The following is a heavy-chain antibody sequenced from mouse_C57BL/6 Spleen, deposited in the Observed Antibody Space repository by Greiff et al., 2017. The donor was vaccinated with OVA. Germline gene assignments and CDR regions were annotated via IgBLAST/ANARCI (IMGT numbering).Heavy chain of an antibody. V-gene: IGHV1-52*01. CDR3: ARPGPNYGYDGDYFDY. Sequence: QVQLQQPGAELVRPGSSVKLSCKASGYTFTSYWMHWVKQRPIQGLEWIGNIDPSDSETHYNQKFKDKATLTVDKSSSTAYMQLSSLTSEDSAVYYCARPGPNYGYDGDYFDYWGQGTTLTVSS. D-gene: IGHD2-2*01. CDR2: IDPSDSET. J-gene: IGHJ2*01. CDR1: GYTFTSYW.